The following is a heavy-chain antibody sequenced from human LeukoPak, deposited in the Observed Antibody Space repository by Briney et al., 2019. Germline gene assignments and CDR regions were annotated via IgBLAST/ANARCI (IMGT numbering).Heavy chain of an antibody. CDR2: LFYTGET. D-gene: IGHD1-26*01. CDR3: ARTDSGRYSYFDY. CDR1: DGSISSSSYY. Sequence: SETLSLXCIVSDGSISSSSYYWGWIRQPPGKGLEWIGNLFYTGETFYNPSLNSRVTISVDTSKSQFSLRLSSVTAADTAVYYCARTDSGRYSYFDYWGQGTLVTVSS. J-gene: IGHJ4*02. V-gene: IGHV4-39*01.